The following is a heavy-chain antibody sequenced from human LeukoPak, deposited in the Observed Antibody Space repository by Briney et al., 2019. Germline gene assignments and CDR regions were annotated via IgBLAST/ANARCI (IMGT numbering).Heavy chain of an antibody. CDR2: IYYSGST. CDR1: GGSVSSGSYY. J-gene: IGHJ2*01. Sequence: SETLSLTCTVSGGSVSSGSYYWSWIRQPPGKGLEWIGYIYYSGSTNYNPSLKSRVTISVDTSKNQFSLKLSSVTAADTAVYYCASGYCYGYGFWYFDLWGRGTLVTVSS. V-gene: IGHV4-61*01. D-gene: IGHD5-18*01. CDR3: ASGYCYGYGFWYFDL.